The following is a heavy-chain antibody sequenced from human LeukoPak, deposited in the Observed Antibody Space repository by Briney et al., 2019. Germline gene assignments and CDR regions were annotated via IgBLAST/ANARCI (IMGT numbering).Heavy chain of an antibody. Sequence: PGVSLRLSCAPSGYPFRYYYMHWVRQAPGKGLVWVSRISSDGGITFYADSVKARFTISRDNAKNTLYLEMNSLRAEDTPVYYCVRDSRTGVDYWGQGTLVTVSS. V-gene: IGHV3-74*01. CDR2: ISSDGGIT. J-gene: IGHJ4*02. CDR3: VRDSRTGVDY. CDR1: GYPFRYYY. D-gene: IGHD1-1*01.